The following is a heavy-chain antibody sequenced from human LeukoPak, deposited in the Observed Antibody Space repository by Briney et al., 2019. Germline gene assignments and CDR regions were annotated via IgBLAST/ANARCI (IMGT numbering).Heavy chain of an antibody. CDR3: AIIPRAAAGPSARSPFHY. J-gene: IGHJ4*02. D-gene: IGHD6-13*01. Sequence: GGSLRLSCAASGFTFSSYSMNWVRQAPGKGLEWVSHITASGTAMFYADSVKGRFTISRDNAKNSLYLQMNSLRAEDTAVYYCAIIPRAAAGPSARSPFHYWGQGTLVTVSS. V-gene: IGHV3-48*01. CDR1: GFTFSSYS. CDR2: ITASGTAM.